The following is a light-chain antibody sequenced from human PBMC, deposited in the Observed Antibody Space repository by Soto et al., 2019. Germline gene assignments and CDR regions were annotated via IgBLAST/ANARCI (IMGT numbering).Light chain of an antibody. CDR2: EVS. V-gene: IGLV2-8*01. CDR1: SSDVGGYNY. CDR3: SSYAGSNNLV. Sequence: QSALTQPPSASGSPGQPVTISCTGTSSDVGGYNYVSWYQQHPGKAPKLMIYEVSKRPSGVPDRFSGSKSGNTASLTVSGLQAEDEADYYCSSYAGSNNLVFCGGTKVTVL. J-gene: IGLJ2*01.